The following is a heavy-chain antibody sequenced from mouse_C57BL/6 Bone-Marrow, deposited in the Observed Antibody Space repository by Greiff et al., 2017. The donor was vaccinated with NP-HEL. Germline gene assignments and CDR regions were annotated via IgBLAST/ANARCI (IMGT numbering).Heavy chain of an antibody. D-gene: IGHD2-5*01. V-gene: IGHV1-55*01. CDR1: GYPFTSYW. Sequence: QVQLQQPGAELVKPGASVKMSCKASGYPFTSYWITWVKQRPGQGLEWIGDIYPGRGSANYNEKFKSKATLTVDTSSRTAYMQLSSLTSEDSAVYYCARRAYYSNSDYWGQGTTLTVSS. CDR3: ARRAYYSNSDY. CDR2: IYPGRGSA. J-gene: IGHJ2*01.